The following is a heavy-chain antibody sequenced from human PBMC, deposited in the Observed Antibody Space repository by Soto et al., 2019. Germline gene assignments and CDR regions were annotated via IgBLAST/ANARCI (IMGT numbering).Heavy chain of an antibody. Sequence: QVQLVESGGGVGQPGRSLRLSCAASGFTCSSYGMHWVRQAPGKGLEWVAVIWYDGSNKYYADSVKGRFTISRDNSKNSLYLQMNSLRAEDTAVYYCARDVTAMGANWGQGTMVTVSS. CDR1: GFTCSSYG. D-gene: IGHD3-16*01. CDR2: IWYDGSNK. J-gene: IGHJ3*01. CDR3: ARDVTAMGAN. V-gene: IGHV3-33*01.